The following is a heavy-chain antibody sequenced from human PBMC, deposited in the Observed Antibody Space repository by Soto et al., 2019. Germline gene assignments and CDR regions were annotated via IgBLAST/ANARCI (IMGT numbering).Heavy chain of an antibody. CDR3: ARGRVRATSSHFDY. V-gene: IGHV1-8*01. Sequence: GASVKVSCKASGYTFTSYDINWVRQATGQGLEWMGWMNPNSGNTGYAQKFQGRVTMTRNTSISTAYMELSSLRSEDTAVYYCARGRVRATSSHFDYRGQATLVTVSS. CDR2: MNPNSGNT. J-gene: IGHJ4*02. CDR1: GYTFTSYD. D-gene: IGHD3-3*01.